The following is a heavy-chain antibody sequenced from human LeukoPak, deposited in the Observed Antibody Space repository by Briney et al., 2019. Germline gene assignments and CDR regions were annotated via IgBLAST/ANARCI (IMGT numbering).Heavy chain of an antibody. D-gene: IGHD5-12*01. Sequence: SGGSLRLSCAASGLTFSTSWMSWVRQVPGKGLEWVANIKKDGSETYYVDSVKGRFTISRDNAKNSLYLQMNSLRAEDTAMYYCARGRYSGTTYYFDYWGQGTLVTVSS. V-gene: IGHV3-7*03. CDR1: GLTFSTSW. CDR3: ARGRYSGTTYYFDY. J-gene: IGHJ4*02. CDR2: IKKDGSET.